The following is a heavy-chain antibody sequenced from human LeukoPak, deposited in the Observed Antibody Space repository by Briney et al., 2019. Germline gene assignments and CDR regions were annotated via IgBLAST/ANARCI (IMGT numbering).Heavy chain of an antibody. CDR3: ATDPIDSSGYYPRI. CDR1: GYTLTELS. D-gene: IGHD3-22*01. V-gene: IGHV1-24*01. CDR2: FDPEDGET. J-gene: IGHJ3*02. Sequence: ASVKVSCKVSGYTLTELSMHWVRQAPGKGLEWMGGFDPEDGETIYAQKFQGRVTMTEDTSTDTAYMELSSLRSEDTAVYYCATDPIDSSGYYPRIWGQGTMVTVSS.